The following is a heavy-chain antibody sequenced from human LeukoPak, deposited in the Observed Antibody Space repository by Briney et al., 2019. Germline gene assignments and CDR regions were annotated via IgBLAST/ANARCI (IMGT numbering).Heavy chain of an antibody. CDR3: ARVTYYHILTGSYSGGDFDH. CDR2: VNPNSGNT. V-gene: IGHV1-8*01. CDR1: GYTFTSYD. Sequence: ASVTVSCKASGYTFTSYDINWVRQATGQGLEWMGWVNPNSGNTGYAQKFQGRVTMTRDTSISTAYMELSSLSSEDTAVYYCARVTYYHILTGSYSGGDFDHWGQGTLVTVSS. D-gene: IGHD3-9*01. J-gene: IGHJ4*02.